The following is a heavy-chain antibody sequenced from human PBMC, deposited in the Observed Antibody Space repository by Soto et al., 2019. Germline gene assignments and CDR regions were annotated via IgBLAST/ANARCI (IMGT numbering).Heavy chain of an antibody. V-gene: IGHV4-39*01. CDR2: IYYSGST. CDR3: ARRVLRFLEWLSPPLYGMDV. CDR1: GGSISSSSYY. D-gene: IGHD3-3*01. J-gene: IGHJ6*02. Sequence: LSLTCTVSGGSISSSSYYWGWIRQPPGKGLEWIGSIYYSGSTYYNPSLKSRVTISVDTSKNQFSLKLSSVTAADTAVYYCARRVLRFLEWLSPPLYGMDVWGQGTTVTVSS.